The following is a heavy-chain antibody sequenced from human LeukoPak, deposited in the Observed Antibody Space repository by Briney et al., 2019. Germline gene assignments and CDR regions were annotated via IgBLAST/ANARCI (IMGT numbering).Heavy chain of an antibody. CDR2: ISDDGSNK. Sequence: GRSLRLSCAASGFTFSIYGMHWVRQAPGKRLEGVAVISDDGSNKYCADSVKGRVTISRDHSKNTLYLQMNSLRAEDTTLYYCAKDLWKYQLRTLDYWGQGTLVTVSS. D-gene: IGHD2-2*01. J-gene: IGHJ4*02. CDR3: AKDLWKYQLRTLDY. V-gene: IGHV3-30*18. CDR1: GFTFSIYG.